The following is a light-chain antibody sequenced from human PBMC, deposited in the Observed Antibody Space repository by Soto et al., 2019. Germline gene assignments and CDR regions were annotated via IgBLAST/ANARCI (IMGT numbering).Light chain of an antibody. CDR2: DAS. V-gene: IGKV3-11*01. CDR1: QSVSSY. Sequence: EIVLTQSPATPSLSPGERATLSCRASQSVSSYLAWYQQKPCQAPRLLIYDASNIATGIPARFSGSGSGTDFILTISSLEPEDFAVYYCQQRRNWPLYTFGQGTKLEIK. CDR3: QQRRNWPLYT. J-gene: IGKJ2*01.